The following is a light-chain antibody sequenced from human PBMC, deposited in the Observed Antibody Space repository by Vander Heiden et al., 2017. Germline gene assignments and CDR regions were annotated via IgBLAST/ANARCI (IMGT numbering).Light chain of an antibody. Sequence: DIQTTPPPSTLSASVGDRVTITCRASQSISSWLAWYQQKPGKAPKLLIYKASSLESGVPSRFSGSGSGTEFTLTISSLQPDDFATYYCQQENSYPSTFGQGTKLEIK. V-gene: IGKV1-5*03. CDR2: KAS. J-gene: IGKJ2*02. CDR3: QQENSYPST. CDR1: QSISSW.